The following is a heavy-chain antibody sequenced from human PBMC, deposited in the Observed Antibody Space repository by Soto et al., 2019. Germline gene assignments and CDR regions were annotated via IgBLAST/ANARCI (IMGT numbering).Heavy chain of an antibody. D-gene: IGHD2-15*01. Sequence: IQLVQSAGAVTRPGASVRVSCKASGYTFNTFGVTWVRQAPGQGLEWMGCISGYGGKRDYSRKLHGRITLTADPYTSTSYIALRNRTSDDTAVYYCTRGWGEYFGGNDCWGPGNLFTVSS. CDR3: TRGWGEYFGGNDC. CDR1: GYTFNTFG. J-gene: IGHJ4*02. CDR2: ISGYGGKR. V-gene: IGHV1-18*01.